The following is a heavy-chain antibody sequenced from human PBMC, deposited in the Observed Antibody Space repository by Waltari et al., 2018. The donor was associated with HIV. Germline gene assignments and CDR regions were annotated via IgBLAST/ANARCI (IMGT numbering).Heavy chain of an antibody. CDR3: ASFWGSGNSLPTLTITYFDY. CDR1: GGTFNNYA. CDR2: IIPILSTS. J-gene: IGHJ4*02. D-gene: IGHD3-16*01. V-gene: IGHV1-69*06. Sequence: QVQLVQSGTELKKPGSSVKVSCKASGGTFNNYAITWVRQAPGQELEWMGRIIPILSTSTYSQKFQNRLTLTANKATRTAYMELSSLRSDDTAFYYWASFWGSGNSLPTLTITYFDYWGQGTLVTVSS.